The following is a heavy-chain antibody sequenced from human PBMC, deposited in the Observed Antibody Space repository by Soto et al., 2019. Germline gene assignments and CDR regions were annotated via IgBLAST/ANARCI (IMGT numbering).Heavy chain of an antibody. Sequence: QVQLVQSGAEVKKPGSSVKVSCKASGGTFSSYAISWVRQAPGQGLEWMGGIIPIFGTANYAQKFQGRVTITGAESTSPAYMELSSLRSEDTAVYYCARDQPPLDIVVVVAATTRRDYYGMDVWGQGTTVTVSS. V-gene: IGHV1-69*01. D-gene: IGHD2-15*01. CDR3: ARDQPPLDIVVVVAATTRRDYYGMDV. CDR1: GGTFSSYA. J-gene: IGHJ6*02. CDR2: IIPIFGTA.